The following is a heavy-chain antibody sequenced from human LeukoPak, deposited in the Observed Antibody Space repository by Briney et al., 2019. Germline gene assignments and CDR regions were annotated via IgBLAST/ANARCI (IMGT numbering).Heavy chain of an antibody. CDR2: IYYSGST. CDR3: ARRRRVGATYLDV. CDR1: GGSISSSSYY. D-gene: IGHD1-26*01. V-gene: IGHV4-39*01. J-gene: IGHJ6*02. Sequence: PSETLSLTCTVSGGSISSSSYYWGWIRQPPGKGLEWIGSIYYSGSTYYNPSLKSRVTISVDTSKNQFSLKLGSVTAADTAVYYCARRRRVGATYLDVWGQGTSVTVSS.